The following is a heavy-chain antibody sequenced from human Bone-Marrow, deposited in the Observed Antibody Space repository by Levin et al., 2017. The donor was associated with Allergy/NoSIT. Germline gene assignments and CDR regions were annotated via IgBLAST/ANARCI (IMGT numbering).Heavy chain of an antibody. CDR2: VYPGDSDT. V-gene: IGHV5-51*01. J-gene: IGHJ3*01. CDR1: TSKFNTYW. CDR3: ARQGHDHNAVDL. Sequence: GGSLRLSCQGTTSKFNTYWIGWVRQKTGKGLEWMAMVYPGDSDTRYSPSLKGQVTVSADKSITTAYLQWSSLTASDTARYFCARQGHDHNAVDLWGQGTMVTVS. D-gene: IGHD3-16*01.